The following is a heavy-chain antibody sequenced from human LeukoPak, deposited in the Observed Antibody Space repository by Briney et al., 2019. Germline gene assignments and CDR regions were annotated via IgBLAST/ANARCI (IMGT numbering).Heavy chain of an antibody. D-gene: IGHD6-25*01. CDR2: VYYGRSP. Sequence: PSETLSLTCTASGDSISRSTYYWAWIRQPPGKGLEWIGSVYYGRSPYFNPSLESRPTISVDTSKNHFSLKMSSVTAADTAVYYCARSSGTGTFSYWGQGTLVTVSS. CDR1: GDSISRSTYY. V-gene: IGHV4-39*02. J-gene: IGHJ4*02. CDR3: ARSSGTGTFSY.